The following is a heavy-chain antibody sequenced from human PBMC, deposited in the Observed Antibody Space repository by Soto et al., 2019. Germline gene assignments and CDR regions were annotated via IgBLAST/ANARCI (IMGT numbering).Heavy chain of an antibody. D-gene: IGHD3-22*01. CDR3: AREGYYYDSSGYYPRYYFDY. Sequence: QVQLVESGGGVVQPGRSLRLSCAASGFTFSSYAMHWVRQAPGKGLEWVAVISYDGSNKYYADSVKGRFTISRDNSNNSLYLQMNSLRAEDTAVYYCAREGYYYDSSGYYPRYYFDYWGQGTLVTVSS. CDR1: GFTFSSYA. CDR2: ISYDGSNK. V-gene: IGHV3-30-3*01. J-gene: IGHJ4*02.